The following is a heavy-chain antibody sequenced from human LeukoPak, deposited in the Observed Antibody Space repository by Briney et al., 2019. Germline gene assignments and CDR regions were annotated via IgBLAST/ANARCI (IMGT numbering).Heavy chain of an antibody. CDR2: ITNSADTT. D-gene: IGHD1-26*01. CDR1: GVTFSSYA. CDR3: ARRGAVGATEFDY. Sequence: GGSLRLSCAACGVTFSSYAMTWVRQAPGKGLEWVSAITNSADTTYYADSVKGQFTISRDNSKNTLYLQMNRLRAEDTAVYYCARRGAVGATEFDYWGQGTLVSVSS. J-gene: IGHJ4*02. V-gene: IGHV3-23*01.